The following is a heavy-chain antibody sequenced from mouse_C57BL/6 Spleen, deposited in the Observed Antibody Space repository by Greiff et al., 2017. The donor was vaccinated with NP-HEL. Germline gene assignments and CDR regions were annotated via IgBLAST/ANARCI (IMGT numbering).Heavy chain of an antibody. V-gene: IGHV1-80*01. CDR2: IYPGDGDT. J-gene: IGHJ4*01. CDR1: GYAFSSYW. Sequence: QVQLQQSGAELVKPGASVKISCKASGYAFSSYWMNWVKQRPGKGLEWIGQIYPGDGDTNYNGKFKGKATLTADKSSSTAYMQLSSLTSEDSAVYFCARSSSDYYAMDYWGQGTSVTVSS. D-gene: IGHD1-1*01. CDR3: ARSSSDYYAMDY.